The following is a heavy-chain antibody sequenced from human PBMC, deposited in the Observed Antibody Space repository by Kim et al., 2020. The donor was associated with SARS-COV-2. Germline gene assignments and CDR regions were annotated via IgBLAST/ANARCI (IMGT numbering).Heavy chain of an antibody. Sequence: DSVEGRFPLYRDNSKNTLYLQMSSLRAEDTAVYYCAKEDYYDTSGYSGFDPWGQGTLVTVSS. CDR3: AKEDYYDTSGYSGFDP. V-gene: IGHV3-23*01. D-gene: IGHD3-22*01. J-gene: IGHJ5*02.